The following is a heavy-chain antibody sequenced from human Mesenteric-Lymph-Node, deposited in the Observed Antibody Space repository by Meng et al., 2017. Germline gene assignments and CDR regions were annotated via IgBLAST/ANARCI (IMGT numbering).Heavy chain of an antibody. J-gene: IGHJ2*01. CDR2: IYYSGST. Sequence: GQLQESGPGLVRPSETLSLPCTVSGGSVSSGRYYWSWIRQPPGKGLEWIGYIYYSGSTNYNPSLKSRVIISVDTSKNQFSLRLNSVTAADTAVYYCASLYGDSSVWYLDLWGRGTLVTVSS. V-gene: IGHV4-61*01. D-gene: IGHD4-17*01. CDR1: GGSVSSGRYY. CDR3: ASLYGDSSVWYLDL.